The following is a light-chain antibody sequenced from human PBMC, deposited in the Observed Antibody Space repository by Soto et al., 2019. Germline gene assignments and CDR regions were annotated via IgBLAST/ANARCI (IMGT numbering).Light chain of an antibody. CDR3: QQRDTWPPFT. J-gene: IGKJ3*01. CDR2: DAS. V-gene: IGKV3-11*01. Sequence: EIVLTQSPATLSLSPGERATLSCRASQTVRNHLAWYQQKPGQAPRPLIFDASNRASGIPARFSGSGSGTDLTLTISSLEPEDFAVYYCQQRDTWPPFTFGPGTKVDFK. CDR1: QTVRNH.